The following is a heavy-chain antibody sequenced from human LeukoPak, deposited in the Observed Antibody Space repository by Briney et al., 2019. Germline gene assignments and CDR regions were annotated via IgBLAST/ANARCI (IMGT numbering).Heavy chain of an antibody. CDR3: AKDTGYDSSGYLTWLLDY. D-gene: IGHD3-22*01. CDR1: GFTFSSYG. CDR2: MSYDGSNK. J-gene: IGHJ4*02. Sequence: GGSLRLSCAASGFTFSSYGMHWVRQAPGKGLEWVAVMSYDGSNKYYADSVKGRFTISRDNSKNTLYLQMNSLRAEDTAVYYCAKDTGYDSSGYLTWLLDYWGQGTLVTVSS. V-gene: IGHV3-30*18.